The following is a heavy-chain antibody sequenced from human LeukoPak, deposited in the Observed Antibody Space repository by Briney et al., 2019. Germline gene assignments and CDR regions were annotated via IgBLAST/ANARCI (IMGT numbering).Heavy chain of an antibody. CDR2: INHSGST. CDR1: GGSFSGYY. J-gene: IGHJ5*02. Sequence: SETQSLTCAVYGGSFSGYYWSWIRQPPGKGLEWIGEINHSGSTNYNPSLKSRVTISVDTSKNQFSLKLSSVTAADTAVYYCARTIVVVPAADKSGWFDPWGQGTLVTVSS. V-gene: IGHV4-34*01. D-gene: IGHD2-2*01. CDR3: ARTIVVVPAADKSGWFDP.